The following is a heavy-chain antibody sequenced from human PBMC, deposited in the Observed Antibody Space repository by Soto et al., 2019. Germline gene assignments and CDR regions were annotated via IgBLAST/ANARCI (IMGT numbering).Heavy chain of an antibody. J-gene: IGHJ4*02. Sequence: GGSLRLSCAASGFTFSSYGMSWVRQAPGKGLEWVANIKQDGSEKYYVDSVKGRFTISRDNAKNSLYLQMNSLRAEDTAVYCCASIGVTTVVTYFDYWGQGTLVTVSS. D-gene: IGHD4-17*01. CDR3: ASIGVTTVVTYFDY. CDR2: IKQDGSEK. CDR1: GFTFSSYG. V-gene: IGHV3-7*05.